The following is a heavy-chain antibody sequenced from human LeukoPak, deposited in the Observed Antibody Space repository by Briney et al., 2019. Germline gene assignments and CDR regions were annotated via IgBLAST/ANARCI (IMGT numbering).Heavy chain of an antibody. D-gene: IGHD5-24*01. Sequence: GGSLRLSCAASGFAFSDHYMDWVRQAPGKGLEWVGRTRNKADSYTTDYAAPVKGRFTISRDDSKNSLFLQMNSLRTEDTAVYYCARDTRDGIDYWGQGTLVTVSS. J-gene: IGHJ4*02. CDR2: TRNKADSYTT. CDR3: ARDTRDGIDY. CDR1: GFAFSDHY. V-gene: IGHV3-72*01.